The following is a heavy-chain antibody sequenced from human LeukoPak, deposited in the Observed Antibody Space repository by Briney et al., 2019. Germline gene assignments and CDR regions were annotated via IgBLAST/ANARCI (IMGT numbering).Heavy chain of an antibody. D-gene: IGHD6-19*01. CDR2: IYYSGST. CDR1: GGSISSFY. J-gene: IGHJ4*02. V-gene: IGHV4-59*01. Sequence: PSETLSLTCTVSGGSISSFYWSWIRQPPGKGLEWIGYIYYSGSTNYNPSLKSRVTISVDTSKNQFSLKMNSMTAADTAVYYCARGAGWCNYWGQGTLVTVSS. CDR3: ARGAGWCNY.